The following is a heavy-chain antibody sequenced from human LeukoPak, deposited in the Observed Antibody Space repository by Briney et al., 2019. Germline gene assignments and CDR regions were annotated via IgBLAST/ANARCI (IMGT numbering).Heavy chain of an antibody. CDR2: IYYSGST. CDR1: GGSISSYY. J-gene: IGHJ4*02. Sequence: SSETLSLTCTASGGSISSYYWSWIRQPPGKGLEWIGYIYYSGSTNYNPSLKSRVTISVDTSKNQFSLKLSSVTAADTAVYYCAREEAYCSSTSCSAYFDYWGQGTLVTVSS. V-gene: IGHV4-59*01. CDR3: AREEAYCSSTSCSAYFDY. D-gene: IGHD2-2*01.